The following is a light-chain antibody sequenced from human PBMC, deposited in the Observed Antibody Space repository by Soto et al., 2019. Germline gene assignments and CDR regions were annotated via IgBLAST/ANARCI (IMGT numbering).Light chain of an antibody. CDR2: GAF. CDR3: QQSNDWPMT. CDR1: QSVSIN. Sequence: EILMTQSPATLSVSPGERATLSCRASQSVSINLAWYQQKPGQAPSLLIYGAFTRATGIPARFSGTGSGTEFTLTISRLQSEDFALYYCQQSNDWPMTFGQATKV. J-gene: IGKJ1*01. V-gene: IGKV3-15*01.